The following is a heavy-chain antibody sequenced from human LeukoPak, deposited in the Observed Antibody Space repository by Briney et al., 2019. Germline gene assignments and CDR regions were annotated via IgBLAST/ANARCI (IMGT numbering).Heavy chain of an antibody. D-gene: IGHD6-13*01. CDR1: GYTFTSYG. CDR3: ARAGIAAGLYYFDY. J-gene: IGHJ4*02. CDR2: ISAYNGNT. V-gene: IGHV1-18*01. Sequence: ASVKVSCKASGYTFTSYGISWVGQAPGQGLEGMGWISAYNGNTNYAQKLQGRVTMTTDTSTSTAYMELRSLRSEDTAVYYCARAGIAAGLYYFDYWGQGTLVTVSS.